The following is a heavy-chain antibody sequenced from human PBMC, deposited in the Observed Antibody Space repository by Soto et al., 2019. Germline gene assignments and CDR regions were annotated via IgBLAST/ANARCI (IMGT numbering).Heavy chain of an antibody. Sequence: EVQLLESGGGLVQPGESLRLSCAASGFSFSLYAMTWVRQAPGKGLEWVSTISGTGSTYYADYVKGRFTISRDNSKATVYLQMNNLRAEDTAVYYCAKRDGAAAAGIDYWGQGNLVTVSS. V-gene: IGHV3-23*01. J-gene: IGHJ4*02. CDR3: AKRDGAAAAGIDY. CDR1: GFSFSLYA. D-gene: IGHD6-13*01. CDR2: ISGTGST.